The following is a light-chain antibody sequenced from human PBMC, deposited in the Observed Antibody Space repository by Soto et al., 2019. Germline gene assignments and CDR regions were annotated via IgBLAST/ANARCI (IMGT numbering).Light chain of an antibody. CDR1: QGISSY. CDR2: AAS. CDR3: QQLNNYPYT. V-gene: IGKV1-9*01. Sequence: DIQLTQSPSFLSASVGDRVTITCRASQGISSYLAWYQQKPGKAPKLLIYAASTLQSGVPSRFSGNGSGTEFTLTISSLQPEDFATYYCQQLNNYPYTFGQGIKVEIK. J-gene: IGKJ2*01.